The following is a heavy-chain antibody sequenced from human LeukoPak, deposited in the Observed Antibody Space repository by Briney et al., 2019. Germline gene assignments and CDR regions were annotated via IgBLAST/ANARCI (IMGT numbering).Heavy chain of an antibody. J-gene: IGHJ6*02. CDR2: MYYTGST. CDR1: GGSINSDY. CDR3: ARVSVVYGMDV. V-gene: IGHV4-59*01. Sequence: SETLSLTCSVSGGSINSDYWAWIRQPPGKGLEWIGYMYYTGSTNYNPSLKSRVTISLATSKNHFSLKLNSVTAADTAVYYCARVSVVYGMDVWGRETTVTVSS.